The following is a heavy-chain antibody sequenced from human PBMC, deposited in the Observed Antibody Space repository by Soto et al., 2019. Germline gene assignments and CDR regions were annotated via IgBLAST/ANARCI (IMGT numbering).Heavy chain of an antibody. D-gene: IGHD2-2*01. J-gene: IGHJ5*02. V-gene: IGHV1-3*01. CDR3: ARDRVPAATPLAWFDP. CDR1: GYTFTSYA. CDR2: INAGNGNT. Sequence: QVQLVQSGAEVKKPGASVKGSCKASGYTFTSYAMHRVRQAPGQRLEWMGWINAGNGNTQYSQKFQGRVTITRDTSASTAYMELSSLRSEDTAVYYCARDRVPAATPLAWFDPWGQGTLVNVSS.